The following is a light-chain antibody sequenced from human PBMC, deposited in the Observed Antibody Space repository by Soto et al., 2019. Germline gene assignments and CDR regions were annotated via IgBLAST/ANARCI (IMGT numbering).Light chain of an antibody. Sequence: EIVMTQSPATLSVSPGGRATLSCRASQSVGRYLAWYQQRPGQPPRLLIYGASTRATGISARFSGSGSGTEFSLTISSLQSEDFAVYYCQQYNTWPPRYTFGQGTKLEIK. CDR1: QSVGRY. J-gene: IGKJ2*01. CDR3: QQYNTWPPRYT. CDR2: GAS. V-gene: IGKV3-15*01.